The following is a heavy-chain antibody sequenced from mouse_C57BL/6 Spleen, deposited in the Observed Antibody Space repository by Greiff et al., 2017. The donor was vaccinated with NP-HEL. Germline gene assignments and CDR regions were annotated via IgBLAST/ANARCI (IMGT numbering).Heavy chain of an antibody. CDR2: INPGSGGT. D-gene: IGHD1-1*01. CDR1: GYAFTNYL. V-gene: IGHV1-54*01. CDR3: ARDYGRSYGFAY. Sequence: QVQLQQSGAELVRPGTSVKVSCKASGYAFTNYLIEWVKQRPGQGLEWIGVINPGSGGTNYNEKFKGKATLTADKSSSTAYMQLSSLTSEDSAVYFCARDYGRSYGFAYWGQGTLVTVSA. J-gene: IGHJ3*01.